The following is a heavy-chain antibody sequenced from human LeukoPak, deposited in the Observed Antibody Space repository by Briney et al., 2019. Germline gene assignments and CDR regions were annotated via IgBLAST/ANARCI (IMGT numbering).Heavy chain of an antibody. Sequence: GGSLRLSCAASGFTFSSYAMSWVRQAPGKGLEWVSAISGSGGSTYYADSVKGRFTVSRDNSKNTLYLQMNSLRAEDTAVYYCAKDSLYYDSSGYYEAEDYWGQGTLVTVSS. J-gene: IGHJ4*02. CDR3: AKDSLYYDSSGYYEAEDY. CDR1: GFTFSSYA. CDR2: ISGSGGST. V-gene: IGHV3-23*01. D-gene: IGHD3-22*01.